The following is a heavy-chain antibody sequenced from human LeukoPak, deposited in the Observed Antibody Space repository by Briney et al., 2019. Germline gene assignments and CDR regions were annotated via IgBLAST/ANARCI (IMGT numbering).Heavy chain of an antibody. Sequence: GASVKVSCKASGGTFSSYAISWVRQAPGQGLEWMGGIIPIFGTANYAQKFQGRVTITTDESTSTAYMDLRSLRSDDTAVYFCAREQRGGLSANLGGLFASYYTYYYMDVWGRGTTVTVSS. CDR2: IIPIFGTA. CDR1: GGTFSSYA. J-gene: IGHJ6*03. D-gene: IGHD3-16*01. CDR3: AREQRGGLSANLGGLFASYYTYYYMDV. V-gene: IGHV1-69*05.